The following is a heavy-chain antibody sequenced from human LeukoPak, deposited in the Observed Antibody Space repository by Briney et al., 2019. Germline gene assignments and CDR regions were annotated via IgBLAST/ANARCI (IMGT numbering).Heavy chain of an antibody. CDR2: IYPGDSDT. D-gene: IGHD3-9*01. CDR3: ARHLRYFDSPYYYYMDV. J-gene: IGHJ6*03. V-gene: IGHV5-51*01. CDR1: GYNFTSYW. Sequence: GESLQISCEGSGYNFTSYWIGGVRPLPGKGLEWMGIIYPGDSDTRYSPSFQGQVTISADKSISTAYLQWSSLKASDTAMYYCARHLRYFDSPYYYYMDVWGKGTTVTVSS.